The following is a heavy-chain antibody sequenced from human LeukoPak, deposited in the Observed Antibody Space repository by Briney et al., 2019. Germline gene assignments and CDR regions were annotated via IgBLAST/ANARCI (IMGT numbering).Heavy chain of an antibody. J-gene: IGHJ4*02. CDR2: INPNSGGT. CDR3: AREFVAVAGNPDY. D-gene: IGHD6-19*01. CDR1: GYTFTGYY. V-gene: IGHV1-2*02. Sequence: ASVKVSCKASGYTFTGYYMHWVRQAPGQGLEWMGWINPNSGGTNYAQKFQGRVTMTRDTSISTAYMELSRLRSDDTAVYYCAREFVAVAGNPDYWGQGTLVTVSS.